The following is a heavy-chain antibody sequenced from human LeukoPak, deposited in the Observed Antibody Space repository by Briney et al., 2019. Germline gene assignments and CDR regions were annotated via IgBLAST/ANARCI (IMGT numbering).Heavy chain of an antibody. V-gene: IGHV1-18*01. Sequence: EASVKVSCKASGDTFSSYAFSWVRQAPGQGLEWMGWISAYNGNTNYAQKLQGRVTMTTDTSTSTAYMELRSLRSDDTAVYYCARAVRGYCYDWGQGTLVTVSS. J-gene: IGHJ4*02. CDR3: ARAVRGYCYD. D-gene: IGHD2-15*01. CDR2: ISAYNGNT. CDR1: GDTFSSYA.